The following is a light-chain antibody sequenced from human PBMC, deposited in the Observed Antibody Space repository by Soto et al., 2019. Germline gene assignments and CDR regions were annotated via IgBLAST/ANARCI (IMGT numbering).Light chain of an antibody. CDR2: GAA. CDR3: KQYNTWHHS. V-gene: IGKV3-15*01. J-gene: IGKJ4*01. CDR1: ENINQN. Sequence: TVMTQSPATLSVSPGEGATLYCRATENINQNLAWYQQKPGQAPRLLTHGAAYRANGIPDRFSRRGSGTEFTLAISRLPSEDAEVYYCKQYNTWHHSLGGGTNGDIK.